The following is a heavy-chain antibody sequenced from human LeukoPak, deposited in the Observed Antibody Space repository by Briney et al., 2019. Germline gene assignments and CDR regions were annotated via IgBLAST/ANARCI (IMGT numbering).Heavy chain of an antibody. Sequence: GGSLRLSCAVSGFTFSSYAMGWVHQAPGKGLEWVSVISGNGGTTYYADSVKGRFTISRDNPKNTLYLQMNSLRAEDTAVYYCAKEDYYGMDVWGQGATVTVSS. V-gene: IGHV3-23*01. CDR2: ISGNGGTT. J-gene: IGHJ6*02. CDR1: GFTFSSYA. CDR3: AKEDYYGMDV.